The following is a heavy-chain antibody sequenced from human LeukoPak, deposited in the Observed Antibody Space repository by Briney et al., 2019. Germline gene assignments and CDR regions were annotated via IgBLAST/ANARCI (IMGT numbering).Heavy chain of an antibody. V-gene: IGHV4-59*08. J-gene: IGHJ6*03. Sequence: PSETLSLTCTVSGGSISSYYWSWIRQPPGKGLEWIGYIYYSGSTNYNPSLKSRVTISVDTSKNQFSLKLSSVTAADTAVYYCARLHVFLAYMDVWGKGTTVTVSS. D-gene: IGHD3-3*01. CDR2: IYYSGST. CDR3: ARLHVFLAYMDV. CDR1: GGSISSYY.